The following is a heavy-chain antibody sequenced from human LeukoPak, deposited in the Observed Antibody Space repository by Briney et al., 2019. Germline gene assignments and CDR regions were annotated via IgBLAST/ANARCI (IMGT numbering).Heavy chain of an antibody. Sequence: GGSLRLSCAASGFTFSSYEMNWVRQAPGKGLEWVSYISSSGSTIYYADSVKGRFTISRDNAKNSLYLQMISLRAEDTAVYYCAELGITMIGGVWGKGTTVTISS. CDR2: ISSSGSTI. CDR1: GFTFSSYE. D-gene: IGHD3-10*02. J-gene: IGHJ6*04. CDR3: AELGITMIGGV. V-gene: IGHV3-48*03.